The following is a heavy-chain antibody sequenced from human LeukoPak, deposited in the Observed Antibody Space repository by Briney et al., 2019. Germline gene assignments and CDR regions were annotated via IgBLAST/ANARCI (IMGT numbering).Heavy chain of an antibody. J-gene: IGHJ6*02. CDR1: GYTFSNYG. V-gene: IGHV1-69*13. D-gene: IGHD2-2*01. Sequence: SVKVSCKTSGYTFSNYGISWVRQAPGQGLEWMGGIIPIFGTANYAQKFQGRVTITADESTSTAYMELSSLRSEDTAVYYCARGESGERIVVVPAAMPGLNYYYYGMDVWGQGTTVTVSS. CDR3: ARGESGERIVVVPAAMPGLNYYYYGMDV. CDR2: IIPIFGTA.